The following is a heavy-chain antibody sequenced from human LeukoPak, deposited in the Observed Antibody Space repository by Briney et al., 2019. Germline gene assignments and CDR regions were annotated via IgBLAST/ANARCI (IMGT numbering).Heavy chain of an antibody. CDR1: GGSISSYY. CDR3: ARGKYYYGSGSTNYMDV. V-gene: IGHV4-4*07. J-gene: IGHJ6*03. D-gene: IGHD3-10*01. Sequence: PSETLSLTCTVSGGSISSYYWGWIRQPAGKGLEWIGRIYTSGSTNYNPSLKSRVTMSVDTSKNQFSLKLSSVTAADTAVYYCARGKYYYGSGSTNYMDVWGKGTTVTVSS. CDR2: IYTSGST.